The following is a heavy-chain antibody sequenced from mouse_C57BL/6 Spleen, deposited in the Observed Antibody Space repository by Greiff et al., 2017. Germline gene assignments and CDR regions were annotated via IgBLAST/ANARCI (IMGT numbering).Heavy chain of an antibody. CDR1: GFTFSSYG. D-gene: IGHD2-1*01. Sequence: EVKLVESGGDLVKPGGSLKLSCATSGFTFSSYGMSWFRQTPDKRLEWVATISSGGRYTYYPDSVKGRVTLSRDTAKNTLYLQMSRLKAEYTAMYYCARLAGNYPGFAYWGQGTLVTVSA. J-gene: IGHJ3*01. V-gene: IGHV5-6*01. CDR2: ISSGGRYT. CDR3: ARLAGNYPGFAY.